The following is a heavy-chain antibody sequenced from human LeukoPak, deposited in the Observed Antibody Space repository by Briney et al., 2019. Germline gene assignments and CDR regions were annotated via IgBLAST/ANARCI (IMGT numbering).Heavy chain of an antibody. J-gene: IGHJ6*03. CDR1: GYSISSGYY. Sequence: SETLSLTCTVSGYSISSGYYWGWIRQPPGKGLEWIGSIYRSGSTNYNPSLKSRVTISIDTSNNQFSLKLTSVTAADTAVYYCARGDCSSTICYSPMDVWGKGTTVTVSS. V-gene: IGHV4-38-2*02. D-gene: IGHD2-2*01. CDR2: IYRSGST. CDR3: ARGDCSSTICYSPMDV.